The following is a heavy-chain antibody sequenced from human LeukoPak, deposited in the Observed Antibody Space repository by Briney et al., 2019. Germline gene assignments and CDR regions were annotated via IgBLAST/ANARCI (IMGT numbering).Heavy chain of an antibody. D-gene: IGHD3-16*01. CDR1: GFTFSSYE. CDR3: ARDRGRPRGFDY. Sequence: PGGSLRLSCAASGFTFSSYEMNWVRQAPGKGLEWVSYISSTGSAIYYADSVRGRFTISRDNANNSLYLQMNSLRVEDTAVYYCARDRGRPRGFDYWGQGTLVTVSS. CDR2: ISSTGSAI. J-gene: IGHJ4*02. V-gene: IGHV3-48*03.